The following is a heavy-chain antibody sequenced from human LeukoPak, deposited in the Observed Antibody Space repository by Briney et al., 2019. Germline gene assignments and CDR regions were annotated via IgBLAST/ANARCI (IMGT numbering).Heavy chain of an antibody. V-gene: IGHV3-23*01. CDR3: AKFGYSGYRYAYDI. CDR1: GFTFSSYA. J-gene: IGHJ3*02. Sequence: GPSLRLSCAASGFTFSSYAMSWVRLAPGKGLGWVSVISDSGSVTAYPDSVKGRFTISRDNSKNTLYLQINSLRAEDTAVYYCAKFGYSGYRYAYDIWGQGTVVTVSS. CDR2: ISDSGSVT. D-gene: IGHD5-12*01.